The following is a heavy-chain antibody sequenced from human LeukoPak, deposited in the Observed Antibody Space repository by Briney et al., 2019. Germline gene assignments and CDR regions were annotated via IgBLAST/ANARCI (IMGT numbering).Heavy chain of an antibody. CDR3: ARRGEVTGITYWFDP. D-gene: IGHD1-20*01. V-gene: IGHV5-51*01. CDR2: IYPDDSDA. J-gene: IGHJ5*02. Sequence: GESLKISCRGSGYNFTNYWIVWVRQMPGKGLEWMGIIYPDDSDARYIPSFQGQVTISVDKSISTAHLQWSSLKASDTAMYYCARRGEVTGITYWFDPWGQGTLVTVSS. CDR1: GYNFTNYW.